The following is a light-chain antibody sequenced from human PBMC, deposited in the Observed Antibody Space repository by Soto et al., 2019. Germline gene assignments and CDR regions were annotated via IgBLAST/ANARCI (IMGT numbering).Light chain of an antibody. CDR2: EVT. CDR3: CSYAGTTTWV. Sequence: QSVLTQPASVSGSPGQSITISCTGTSSDIGSHNFVSWYQQRPGKAPKLMIFEVTKRPSGASNRFSASKSGNTASLTISGVQAEDEADYYCCSYAGTTTWVFGGGTKVTVL. CDR1: SSDIGSHNF. V-gene: IGLV2-23*02. J-gene: IGLJ3*02.